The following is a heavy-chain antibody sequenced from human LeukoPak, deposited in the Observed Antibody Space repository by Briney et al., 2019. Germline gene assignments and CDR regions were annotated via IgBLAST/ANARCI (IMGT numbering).Heavy chain of an antibody. D-gene: IGHD5-24*01. V-gene: IGHV4-39*01. CDR3: ARRRDGYNLYYFDY. J-gene: IGHJ4*02. CDR1: GDSISSGVYY. CDR2: FYYSGSL. Sequence: SETLSLTCTASGDSISSGVYYSGWIRQPPGKGLEWIGSFYYSGSLYYNPSLKSRVTISVDTSKNQFSLKLSSVSAADTAVYYCARRRDGYNLYYFDYWGQGILVTVSS.